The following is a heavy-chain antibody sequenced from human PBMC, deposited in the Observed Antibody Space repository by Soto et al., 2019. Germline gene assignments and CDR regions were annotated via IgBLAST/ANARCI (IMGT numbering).Heavy chain of an antibody. CDR2: IYYSGST. V-gene: IGHV4-59*01. D-gene: IGHD4-17*01. J-gene: IGHJ6*03. CDR3: ARDLGDYGDYGLYYYYMDV. Sequence: SETLSLTCTVSGGSISSYYWSWIRQPPGKGLEWIGYIYYSGSTNYNPSLKSRVTISVDTSKNQFSLKLSSVTAADTAVYYCARDLGDYGDYGLYYYYMDVWGKGTTVTVSS. CDR1: GGSISSYY.